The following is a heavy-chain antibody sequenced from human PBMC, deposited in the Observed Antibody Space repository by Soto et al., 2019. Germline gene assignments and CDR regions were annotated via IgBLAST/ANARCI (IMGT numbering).Heavy chain of an antibody. D-gene: IGHD3-22*01. V-gene: IGHV3-23*01. J-gene: IGHJ4*02. Sequence: GGSRRLSCAASGFTFSSYAMSWVRQAPGKGLEWVSAISGSGGSTYYADSVKGRFTISRDNSKNTLYLQMNSLRAEDTAVYYCAKDYYDSSGYWSTADYWGRGTLVTGLL. CDR2: ISGSGGST. CDR3: AKDYYDSSGYWSTADY. CDR1: GFTFSSYA.